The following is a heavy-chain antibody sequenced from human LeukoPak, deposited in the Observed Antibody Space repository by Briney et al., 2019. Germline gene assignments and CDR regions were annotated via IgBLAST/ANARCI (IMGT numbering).Heavy chain of an antibody. CDR1: GFTFSSHW. J-gene: IGHJ4*02. V-gene: IGHV3-74*03. D-gene: IGHD4/OR15-4a*01. CDR3: ARGGATYVLD. Sequence: PGRSLRLSCAASGFTFSSHWMHWVRQAPGEGLVWVSGINGDGSRTTYADADFVKGPFTISRDNAKNTLYLQMNSLRAEDTAVYYCARGGATYVLDWGQGTLVTVSS. CDR2: INGDGSRT.